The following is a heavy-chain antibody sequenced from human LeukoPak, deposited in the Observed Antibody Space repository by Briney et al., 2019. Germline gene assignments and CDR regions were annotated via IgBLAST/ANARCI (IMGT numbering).Heavy chain of an antibody. CDR1: GASITTYY. D-gene: IGHD5-18*01. J-gene: IGHJ3*02. CDR2: MYHTGTS. CDR3: ATTRGYSTNDAFEI. V-gene: IGHV4-59*01. Sequence: SETLSLTCTVSGASITTYYWSWIRQSPDKGLEWIGYMYHTGTSDYNPSLQSRVTISLDTSNNKVSLSLSSVTAADTAVYYCATTRGYSTNDAFEIWGQGTKVTVSS.